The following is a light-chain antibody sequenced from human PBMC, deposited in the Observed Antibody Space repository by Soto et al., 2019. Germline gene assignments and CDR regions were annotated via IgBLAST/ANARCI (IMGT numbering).Light chain of an antibody. V-gene: IGLV2-11*01. CDR1: SSDVGGYNY. J-gene: IGLJ3*02. CDR3: CSYAGSYTWV. CDR2: YVS. Sequence: QSALTQPRSVSGSPGQSVTISCTGTSSDVGGYNYVSWYQQQPGKAPKLMIYYVSKRPSGVPDRFSGFKSGNTASLTISGLQAEDEADYYCCSYAGSYTWVFGGGTKLTVL.